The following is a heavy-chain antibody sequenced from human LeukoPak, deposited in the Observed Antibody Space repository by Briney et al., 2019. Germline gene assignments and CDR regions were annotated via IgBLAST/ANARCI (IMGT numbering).Heavy chain of an antibody. CDR1: GYNFTSYY. V-gene: IGHV1-46*01. J-gene: IGHJ4*02. Sequence: ASVKVSCKASGYNFTSYYMHWVRQAPGQGLEWMGIINPSGGSTSYAQKFQGRVTMTRDTSTSTVYMELSSLRSEDTAVYYCARETPYYYDSSGYYPNRIDYWGQGTLVTVSS. CDR2: INPSGGST. CDR3: ARETPYYYDSSGYYPNRIDY. D-gene: IGHD3-22*01.